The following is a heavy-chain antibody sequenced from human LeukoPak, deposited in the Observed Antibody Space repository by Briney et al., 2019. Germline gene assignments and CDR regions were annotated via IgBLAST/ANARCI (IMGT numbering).Heavy chain of an antibody. J-gene: IGHJ4*02. V-gene: IGHV3-21*01. Sequence: GGSLRLSCAASGFTFSSYAMHWVRQAPGKGLEWVSSISSSSSYIYYADSVKGRFTISRDNAKHSLYLQMNSLRAEDTAVYYCARDSGLRYYYSSGYHYWGQGTLVTVSS. CDR3: ARDSGLRYYYSSGYHY. CDR2: ISSSSSYI. D-gene: IGHD3-22*01. CDR1: GFTFSSYA.